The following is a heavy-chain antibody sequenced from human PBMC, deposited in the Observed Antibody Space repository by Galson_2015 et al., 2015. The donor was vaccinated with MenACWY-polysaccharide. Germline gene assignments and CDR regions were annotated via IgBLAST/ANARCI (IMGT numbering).Heavy chain of an antibody. V-gene: IGHV4-34*01. J-gene: IGHJ6*02. CDR2: IDFRGRT. Sequence: SETLSLTCAVYGESFSNYYWNWIRQAPGKGLEWIGEIDFRGRTRYNPSLKSRVTISVDTSKNQFSLHVRSVTAADTAVYFCARPGYCSSTICTGHMDVWAKGPRSPSP. CDR1: GESFSNYY. D-gene: IGHD2-2*01. CDR3: ARPGYCSSTICTGHMDV.